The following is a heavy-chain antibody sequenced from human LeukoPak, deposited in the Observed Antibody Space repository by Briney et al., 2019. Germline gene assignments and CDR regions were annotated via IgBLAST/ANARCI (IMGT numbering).Heavy chain of an antibody. CDR2: ISGSGGST. J-gene: IGHJ4*02. Sequence: VQPGGSLRLSCAAFGFTFSSYAMSWVRQAPGKGLEWVSAISGSGGSTYYADSVKGRFTISRDNSKNTLYLQMNSLRAEDTAVYYCAKSRIVVYYFDYWGQGTLVTVSS. V-gene: IGHV3-23*01. CDR1: GFTFSSYA. CDR3: AKSRIVVYYFDY. D-gene: IGHD3-22*01.